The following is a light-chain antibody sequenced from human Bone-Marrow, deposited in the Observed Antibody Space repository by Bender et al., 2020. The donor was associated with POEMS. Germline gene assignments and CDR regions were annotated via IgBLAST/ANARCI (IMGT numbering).Light chain of an antibody. V-gene: IGLV2-14*01. Sequence: QSALTQPASVSGSPGQSITISCTGTSSDFGGYNYVSWYQQHPGKAPRLIIYGVTNRPSGVSNRFSGSKSGNTASLTISGLQAEDEAHYYCSSYTITTTLVFGGGTKLTVL. CDR3: SSYTITTTLV. CDR2: GVT. CDR1: SSDFGGYNY. J-gene: IGLJ2*01.